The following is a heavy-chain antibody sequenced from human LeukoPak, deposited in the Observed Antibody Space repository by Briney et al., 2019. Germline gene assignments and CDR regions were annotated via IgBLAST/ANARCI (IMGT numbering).Heavy chain of an antibody. D-gene: IGHD2-15*01. CDR1: GDSVTGYF. CDR3: VIGVGWQPDY. Sequence: SETLSLACTVFGDSVTGYFLNWVRQPPGKGLEWIGHIYKIGTTNYNPSLKSRLTISADTSKNQFSLQLRSVTAADTAVYYCVIGVGWQPDYWGQGALVTVSS. J-gene: IGHJ4*02. V-gene: IGHV4-59*02. CDR2: IYKIGTT.